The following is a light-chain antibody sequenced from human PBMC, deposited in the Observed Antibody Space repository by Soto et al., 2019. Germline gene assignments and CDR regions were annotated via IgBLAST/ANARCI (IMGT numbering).Light chain of an antibody. CDR2: DAS. J-gene: IGKJ3*01. CDR1: QSVSSC. Sequence: EIVLTQSPATLSLSPGARATLSCRASQSVSSCFAWYQQKPGQAPRLLIYDASNRATGIPARFSGSGSGTDFTLNISSLEPEDFAVYYCQQRSNWPRITCGPGTKVDIK. CDR3: QQRSNWPRIT. V-gene: IGKV3-11*01.